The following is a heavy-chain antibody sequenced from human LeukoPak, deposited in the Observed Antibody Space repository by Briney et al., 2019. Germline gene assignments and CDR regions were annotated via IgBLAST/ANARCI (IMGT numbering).Heavy chain of an antibody. CDR3: ARAASSSLFSG. J-gene: IGHJ4*02. V-gene: IGHV4-34*01. Sequence: SETLSLTCAVYGGSFSGYYWSWIRQPPGKGLEWIGEINHSGSTNYNPSLKSRVTISVDTSKNQFSLKLSSVTAADTAVYYCARAASSSLFSGWGQGTLVTVSS. D-gene: IGHD6-13*01. CDR1: GGSFSGYY. CDR2: INHSGST.